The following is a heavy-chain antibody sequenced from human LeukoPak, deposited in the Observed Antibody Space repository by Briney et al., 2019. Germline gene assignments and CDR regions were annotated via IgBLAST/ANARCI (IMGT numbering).Heavy chain of an antibody. CDR2: IYHSGST. CDR3: ARKRITGTSYDAFDI. V-gene: IGHV4-38-2*02. D-gene: IGHD1-20*01. J-gene: IGHJ3*02. Sequence: SETLSLSCTVSSYSISSGYYWGWIRQPAGKGLEWIRSIYHSGSTYYNPSLKSRVTISIDTSKNQFSLKLSSVTAADTAVYYCARKRITGTSYDAFDIWGQGTLVTVSS. CDR1: SYSISSGYY.